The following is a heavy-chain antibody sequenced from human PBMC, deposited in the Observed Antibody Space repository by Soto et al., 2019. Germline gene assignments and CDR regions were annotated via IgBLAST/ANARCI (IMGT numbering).Heavy chain of an antibody. Sequence: SETLSLTCSVSGVTMSYGGYSWSWIRQSPGKGLEWLGYISHLETTYYNPSFKSRLSISLDTTNNHFSLKMTSVTAADTAIYFCARAERFPRSWFDSWGQGTQVTVSS. V-gene: IGHV4-30-2*06. CDR3: ARAERFPRSWFDS. CDR2: ISHLETT. J-gene: IGHJ5*01. CDR1: GVTMSYGGYS.